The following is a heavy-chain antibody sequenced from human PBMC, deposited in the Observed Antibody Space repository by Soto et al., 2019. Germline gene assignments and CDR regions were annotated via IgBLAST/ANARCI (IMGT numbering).Heavy chain of an antibody. CDR1: GFSLRSHW. Sequence: GSLRLSCAASGFSLRSHWMHWVRHAPGKGLVWVAGITYDERNIPYPDSVRGRFTISRDNSKNTLFLQMNNLRPEDTAVYYCARDSWGFDCWGQGTLVTVSS. J-gene: IGHJ4*02. CDR2: ITYDERNI. V-gene: IGHV3-30*03. CDR3: ARDSWGFDC. D-gene: IGHD2-15*01.